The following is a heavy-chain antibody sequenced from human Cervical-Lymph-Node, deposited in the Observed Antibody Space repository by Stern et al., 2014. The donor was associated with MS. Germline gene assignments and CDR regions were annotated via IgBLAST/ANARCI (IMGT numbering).Heavy chain of an antibody. CDR3: AGMGDGYKY. J-gene: IGHJ4*02. CDR1: GGTFSSYA. D-gene: IGHD5-24*01. V-gene: IGHV1-69*01. Sequence: VQLLESGAEVKKPGSSVKVSCKAFGGTFSSYAISWVRQAPGPGLEGMGGIIPIFGTANYAQKFQGRVTITADESTSTAYMELSSLRSEDTAVYYCAGMGDGYKYWGQGTLVTVSS. CDR2: IIPIFGTA.